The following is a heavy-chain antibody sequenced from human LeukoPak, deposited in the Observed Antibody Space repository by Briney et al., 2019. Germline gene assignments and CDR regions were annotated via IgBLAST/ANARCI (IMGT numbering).Heavy chain of an antibody. CDR2: IYYSGST. CDR3: ASPDILTGRDAFDI. V-gene: IGHV4-30-4*01. Sequence: SETLSLTWTVSGGSISSGDYYWGWIRQLPGKGLEWIGYIYYSGSTYYNPSLKSRVTISVDTSKNQFSLKLSSVTAADTAVYYCASPDILTGRDAFDIWGQGTMVTVSS. J-gene: IGHJ3*02. CDR1: GGSISSGDYY. D-gene: IGHD3-9*01.